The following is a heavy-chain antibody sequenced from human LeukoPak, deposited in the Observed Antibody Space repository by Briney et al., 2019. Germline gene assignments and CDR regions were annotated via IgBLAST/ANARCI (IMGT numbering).Heavy chain of an antibody. J-gene: IGHJ4*02. V-gene: IGHV3-23*01. CDR2: ISGSGGST. CDR1: GFTFSSYA. D-gene: IGHD6-6*01. Sequence: GGSLRLSCAASGFTFSSYAMSWVRQAPGKGLEWVSAISGSGGSTYYADSVKGRFTISRDNSKNTLYLQMNSLRAEDTAVYYCARERFVSSSQADGSDYWGQGTLVTVSS. CDR3: ARERFVSSSQADGSDY.